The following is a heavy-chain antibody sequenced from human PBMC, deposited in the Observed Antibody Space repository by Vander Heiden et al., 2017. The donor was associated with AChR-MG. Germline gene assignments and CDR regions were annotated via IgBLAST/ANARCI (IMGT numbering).Heavy chain of an antibody. CDR3: ASRSKYSGYDGGIDY. D-gene: IGHD5-12*01. CDR1: GGSISSSSYY. CDR2: IYYSGST. J-gene: IGHJ4*02. Sequence: QLQLQESGPGLVKPSETLSLTCTVSGGSISSSSYYWGWIRQPPGKGLEWIGSIYYSGSTYYNPSLKSRVTISVDTSKNQFSLKLSSVTAADTAVYYCASRSKYSGYDGGIDYWGQGTLVTVSS. V-gene: IGHV4-39*01.